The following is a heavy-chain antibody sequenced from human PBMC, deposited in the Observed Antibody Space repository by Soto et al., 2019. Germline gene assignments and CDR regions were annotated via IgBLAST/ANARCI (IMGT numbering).Heavy chain of an antibody. V-gene: IGHV3-74*01. D-gene: IGHD3-3*01. Sequence: PGGSLRLSCAASGFTFSSYWMHWVRQAPGKGLVWVSRINSDGSSTSYADSVKGRFTISRDNAKNTLYLQMNSLRAEDTAVYYCARARGIEGFWSGYYGGGVGYGMDVWGQGTTVTVSS. CDR3: ARARGIEGFWSGYYGGGVGYGMDV. CDR2: INSDGSST. CDR1: GFTFSSYW. J-gene: IGHJ6*02.